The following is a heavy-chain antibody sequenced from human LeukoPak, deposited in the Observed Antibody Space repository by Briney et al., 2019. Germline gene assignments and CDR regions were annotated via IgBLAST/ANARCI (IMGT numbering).Heavy chain of an antibody. CDR2: IKQDGSEK. CDR1: GFTFSSYW. Sequence: GGSLRLSCAASGFTFSSYWMSWVRQAPGKGLEWVANIKQDGSEKYYVDSVKGRFTISRDNAKNSLYLQMNGLRAEDTAVYYCARVWRIAAADWFDPWGQGTLVTVSS. CDR3: ARVWRIAAADWFDP. J-gene: IGHJ5*02. V-gene: IGHV3-7*01. D-gene: IGHD6-13*01.